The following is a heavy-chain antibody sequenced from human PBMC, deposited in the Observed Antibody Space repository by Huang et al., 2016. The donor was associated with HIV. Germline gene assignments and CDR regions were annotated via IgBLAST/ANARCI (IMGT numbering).Heavy chain of an antibody. J-gene: IGHJ5*01. D-gene: IGHD6-13*01. CDR3: AREGITPSGTEVSGFDF. Sequence: QVQLVQSGAEVKKPGASVTISCKASGFSILIYYIHWVRQAPGQGLEGMGKVKPSGGGADYAQKFKGRVTMTRDTSTRTLYMELSSLRSEDTAVYYCAREGITPSGTEVSGFDFWGQGTPVSVSS. CDR1: GFSILIYY. V-gene: IGHV1-46*03. CDR2: VKPSGGGA.